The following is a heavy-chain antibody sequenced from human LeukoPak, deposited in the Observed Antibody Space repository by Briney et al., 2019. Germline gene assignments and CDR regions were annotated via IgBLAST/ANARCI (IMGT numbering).Heavy chain of an antibody. CDR3: ARDPLNRRWGSYYFDY. Sequence: GGSLRLSCAASGFTFSSYLMSWVRQAPGKGLEGVANIKQDGSEKYYVDSVKGRFTISRDNAKNSLYLQMNSLRAEDTAVYYCARDPLNRRWGSYYFDYWGQGTLVTVSS. CDR2: IKQDGSEK. J-gene: IGHJ4*02. CDR1: GFTFSSYL. V-gene: IGHV3-7*01. D-gene: IGHD1-14*01.